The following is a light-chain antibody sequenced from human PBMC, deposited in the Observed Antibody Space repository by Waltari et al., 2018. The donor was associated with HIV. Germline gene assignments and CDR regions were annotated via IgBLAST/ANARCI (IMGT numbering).Light chain of an antibody. V-gene: IGLV1-40*01. Sequence: QSVLTQPPSVSGAPGQTVTVSCTGSTSNLGANFDVHWYQPLPGTAPKLLIYGNNNRPSGVPARFSGSRSGSSASLAITGLQAEDEADYYCQSYDNVLTAVIFGGGTKVTVL. CDR3: QSYDNVLTAVI. J-gene: IGLJ2*01. CDR2: GNN. CDR1: TSNLGANFD.